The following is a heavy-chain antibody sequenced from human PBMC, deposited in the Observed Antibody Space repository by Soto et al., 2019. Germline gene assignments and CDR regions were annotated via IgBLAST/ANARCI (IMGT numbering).Heavy chain of an antibody. CDR2: ISAYNGNT. V-gene: IGHV1-18*01. Sequence: GVSVEACWKASGDRIASYCRRWVRQAQGQGLAWMGWISAYNGNTNSAQKLQGRVTMTTDTSTSTAYMELRSLRSDDTAVYYCAREQHDILTGYYKDYWGQGTLVTV. CDR1: GDRIASYC. J-gene: IGHJ4*02. D-gene: IGHD3-9*01. CDR3: AREQHDILTGYYKDY.